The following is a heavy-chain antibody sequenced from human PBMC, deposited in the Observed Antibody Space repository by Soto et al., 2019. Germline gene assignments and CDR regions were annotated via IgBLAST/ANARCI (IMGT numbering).Heavy chain of an antibody. CDR1: GGSVSSGNYF. CDR2: IYYNGDT. D-gene: IGHD1-1*01. CDR3: ARRLIDKGNQSPACAF. V-gene: IGHV4-39*01. J-gene: IGHJ3*01. Sequence: QLQLQESGPGLVKPSETLSLKCAVSGGSVSSGNYFWGWIRQPPGKGLEWIGNIYYNGDTYYSPSLKSRVTRAVYTAQNQFSRRRTPGTAAETAVYYWARRLIDKGNQSPACAFWGKGPLVTVSS.